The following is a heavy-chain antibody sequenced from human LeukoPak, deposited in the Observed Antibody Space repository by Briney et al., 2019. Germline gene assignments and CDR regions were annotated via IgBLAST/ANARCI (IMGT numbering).Heavy chain of an antibody. CDR1: GFTFSSFA. J-gene: IGHJ4*02. Sequence: GGSLRLSCAASGFTFSSFAMSWVRQAPGKGLEWVSAISDSGGTTYYADSVKGRFTISRDNSKNTLYVQVNSLGTEDTAAYYCAKGSYYDSSGSFYFDYWGQGTLVTVSS. CDR2: ISDSGGTT. D-gene: IGHD3-22*01. V-gene: IGHV3-23*01. CDR3: AKGSYYDSSGSFYFDY.